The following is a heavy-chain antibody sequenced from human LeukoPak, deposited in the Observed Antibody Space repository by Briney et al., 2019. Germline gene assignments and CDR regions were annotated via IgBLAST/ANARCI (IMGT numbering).Heavy chain of an antibody. Sequence: GGSLRLSCAASGFTFNRDWTAWVRQAPGKGLGWVANIKEDGSEKNYVDSVKGRFTISRDNAVNSVYLQMNSLRAEDTAVYYCASSHSSTLRAPFDYWGQGTLVTVSS. CDR1: GFTFNRDW. CDR2: IKEDGSEK. D-gene: IGHD6-13*01. J-gene: IGHJ4*02. CDR3: ASSHSSTLRAPFDY. V-gene: IGHV3-7*01.